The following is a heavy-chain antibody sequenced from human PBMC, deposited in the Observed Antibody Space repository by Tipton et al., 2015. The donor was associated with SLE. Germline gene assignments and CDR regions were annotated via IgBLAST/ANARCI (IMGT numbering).Heavy chain of an antibody. CDR3: GKAPAVALYTWFDP. D-gene: IGHD4-23*01. J-gene: IGHJ5*02. CDR2: ISSSSSTI. CDR1: EFTFGSYS. Sequence: SLRLSCVGSEFTFGSYSMNWVRQAPGKGLEWLSYISSSSSTISYADSVKGRFTISRDNSKNTLYLQMNSLRAEDTAVYYCGKAPAVALYTWFDPWGQGTVVTVSS. V-gene: IGHV3-48*01.